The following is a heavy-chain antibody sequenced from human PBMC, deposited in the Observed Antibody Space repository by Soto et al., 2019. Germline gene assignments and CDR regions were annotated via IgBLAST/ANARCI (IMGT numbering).Heavy chain of an antibody. CDR2: IGGRGNSA. Sequence: GGSLRLSCAASGFIFTNYAMNWVRQAPGKGLEWVSVIGGRGNSAYYADSVQGRFTISRDNSKNTLSLQMSSLTADDTAIYYCVRDGRGSFDFWGRGTMVTVSS. V-gene: IGHV3-23*01. J-gene: IGHJ3*01. CDR1: GFIFTNYA. CDR3: VRDGRGSFDF. D-gene: IGHD5-12*01.